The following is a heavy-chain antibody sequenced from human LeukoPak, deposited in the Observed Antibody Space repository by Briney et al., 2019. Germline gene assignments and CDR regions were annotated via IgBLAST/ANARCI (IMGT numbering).Heavy chain of an antibody. CDR1: GGSISSYY. CDR2: IYYSGST. D-gene: IGHD3-9*01. V-gene: IGHV4-59*01. J-gene: IGHJ4*02. Sequence: PSETLSLTCTVSGGSISSYYWSWIRQPPGKGLEWIGYIYYSGSTNYNPSLKSRVTISVDTSKNQFSLKLSPVTAADTAVSYCARSPGEILTGYYQYFDYWGQGTLVTVSS. CDR3: ARSPGEILTGYYQYFDY.